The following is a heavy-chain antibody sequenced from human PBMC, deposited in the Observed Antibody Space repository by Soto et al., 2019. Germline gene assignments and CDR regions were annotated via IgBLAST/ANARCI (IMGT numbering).Heavy chain of an antibody. V-gene: IGHV4-59*01. J-gene: IGHJ4*02. D-gene: IGHD2-15*01. CDR2: IHYSGST. CDR3: ARGGWSLDY. CDR1: GASISSYY. Sequence: PSETLSLTCTVSGASISSYYWSWIRQPPGKGLEWIGYIHYSGSTEYNPSLKSRLTISVDTSKNQFSLKLSSVTAADTAVYYCARGGWSLDYWGRGTLVTVSS.